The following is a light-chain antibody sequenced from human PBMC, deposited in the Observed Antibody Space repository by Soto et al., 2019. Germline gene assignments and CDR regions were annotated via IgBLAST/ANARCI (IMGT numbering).Light chain of an antibody. CDR2: GAS. CDR3: QQYGSSPFT. V-gene: IGKV3-20*01. CDR1: QSVSSTY. J-gene: IGKJ3*01. Sequence: EIVLTQSPGTLSLSPGERATLSCRASQSVSSTYLTWYQQKPGQAPRLLIYGASSRATGIPDRFSGSGSGTDFTLNINRVEPEDFAVYYCQQYGSSPFTFGPGTKVDIK.